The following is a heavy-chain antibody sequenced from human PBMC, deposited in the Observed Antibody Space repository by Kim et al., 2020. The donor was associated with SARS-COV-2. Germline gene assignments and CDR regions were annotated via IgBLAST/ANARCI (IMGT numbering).Heavy chain of an antibody. CDR2: IHSGNDNT. CDR3: ARLVWNPYYFAF. D-gene: IGHD1-1*01. V-gene: IGHV1-3*04. J-gene: IGHJ4*02. Sequence: ASVKVSCKASGYIFNGYAIHCVRQAPGQRLEWMGWIHSGNDNTIYSQKFQGRVTISRDTSADTAYMELNSLRFEDTAVYYCARLVWNPYYFAFWGQGTLV. CDR1: GYIFNGYA.